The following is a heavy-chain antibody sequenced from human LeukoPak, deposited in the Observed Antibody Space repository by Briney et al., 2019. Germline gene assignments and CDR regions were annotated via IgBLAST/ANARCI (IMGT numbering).Heavy chain of an antibody. V-gene: IGHV4-34*12. CDR1: GGSFSGHS. Sequence: SETLSLTCAVYGGSFSGHSWSWIHQPPGKGLEWIGEVIHGGSTNYNPSLKSRVIISLDTSKNQFSLKLSSVTAADTAMYYCARDNQYNSDSSDYGGTNFDYWGQGTLVTVSS. CDR2: VIHGGST. J-gene: IGHJ4*02. D-gene: IGHD3-22*01. CDR3: ARDNQYNSDSSDYGGTNFDY.